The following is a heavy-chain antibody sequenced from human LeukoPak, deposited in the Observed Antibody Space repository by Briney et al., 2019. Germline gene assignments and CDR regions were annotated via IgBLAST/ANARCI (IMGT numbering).Heavy chain of an antibody. Sequence: PGMSLRLSCAASGVXLSPYGIHWVRQAPGKGQEWVAHISYEGGTQHYADSVKGRFIISRDNPRNTLYLQMNILRTEDTAVYYCAKEGTPQVSTWYDLWGQGTQVIVSS. CDR1: GVXLSPYG. CDR3: AKEGTPQVSTWYDL. D-gene: IGHD3-10*01. CDR2: ISYEGGTQ. J-gene: IGHJ5*02. V-gene: IGHV3-30*18.